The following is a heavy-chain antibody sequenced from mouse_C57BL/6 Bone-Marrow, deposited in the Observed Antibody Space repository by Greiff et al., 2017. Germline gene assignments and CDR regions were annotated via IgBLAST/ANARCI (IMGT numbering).Heavy chain of an antibody. CDR3: ARDDGFSWFAY. D-gene: IGHD2-3*01. CDR2: INPYNGGT. V-gene: IGHV1-19*01. CDR1: GYTFTDYY. Sequence: EVKLVESGPVLVKPGASVKMSCKASGYTFTDYYMNWVKQSHGKSLEWIGVINPYNGGTSYNQKFKGKATLTVDKSSSTAYMVLNSLTSEDSAVYYCARDDGFSWFAYWGQGTLVTVSA. J-gene: IGHJ3*01.